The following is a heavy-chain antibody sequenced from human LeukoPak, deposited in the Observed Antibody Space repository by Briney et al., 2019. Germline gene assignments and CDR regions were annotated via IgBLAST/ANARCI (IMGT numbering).Heavy chain of an antibody. V-gene: IGHV3-30*02. CDR2: IQSDGTDK. J-gene: IGHJ4*02. Sequence: GGSLRLSCAASGFTFSRYGMHWVRQAPGKGLERVAFIQSDGTDKYYIDSVKGRFTISRDKSKNTLYLQMNSLRVEDSAVYFCARDGTRSSDYWGQGTLVTVSS. D-gene: IGHD4-17*01. CDR3: ARDGTRSSDY. CDR1: GFTFSRYG.